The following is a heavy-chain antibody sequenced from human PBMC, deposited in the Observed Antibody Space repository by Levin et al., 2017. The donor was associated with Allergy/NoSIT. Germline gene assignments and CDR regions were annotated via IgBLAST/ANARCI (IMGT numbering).Heavy chain of an antibody. CDR1: GFTFSSYA. CDR2: ISYDGSNK. J-gene: IGHJ4*02. D-gene: IGHD3-3*01. CDR3: AREGGDFWSGYYLDNYFDY. Sequence: SGGSLRLSCAASGFTFSSYAMHWVRQAPGKGLEWVAVISYDGSNKYYADSVKGRFTISRDNSKNTLYLQMNSLRAEDTAVYYCAREGGDFWSGYYLDNYFDYWGQGTLVTVSS. V-gene: IGHV3-30*04.